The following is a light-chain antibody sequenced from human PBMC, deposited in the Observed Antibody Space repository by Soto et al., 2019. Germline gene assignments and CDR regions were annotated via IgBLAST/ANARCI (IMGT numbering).Light chain of an antibody. J-gene: IGLJ7*01. CDR2: IND. V-gene: IGLV1-44*01. CDR3: ATWDDDLNAAV. Sequence: QSVLTQPPSLSGTPGQRVTISCSGSSSNIAGNTVHWYQHLPGTAPKLLIYINDQRPSGVPGRFSASTSDTSASLAISGLQSDDEADYYCATWDDDLNAAVFGGGTQLTVL. CDR1: SSNIAGNT.